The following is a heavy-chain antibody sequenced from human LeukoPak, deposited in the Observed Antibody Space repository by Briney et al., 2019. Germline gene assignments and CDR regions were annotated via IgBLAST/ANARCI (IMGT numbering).Heavy chain of an antibody. D-gene: IGHD3-3*01. CDR3: ARGAYYDSWSGYPKYNWFDP. J-gene: IGHJ5*02. V-gene: IGHV4-34*01. CDR1: GGSFSGYY. Sequence: SETLSLTCAVYGGSFSGYYWSWIRQPPGKGLEWIGEINHSGSTNYNPSLKSRVTISVDTSKNQFSLKLSSVTAADTAVYYCARGAYYDSWSGYPKYNWFDPWGQGTLVTVSS. CDR2: INHSGST.